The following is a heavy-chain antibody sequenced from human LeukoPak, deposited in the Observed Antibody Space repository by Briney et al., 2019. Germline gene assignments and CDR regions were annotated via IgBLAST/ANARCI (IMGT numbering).Heavy chain of an antibody. D-gene: IGHD1-26*01. Sequence: PSETLSLTCAVYGGSFSGYYWSWIRQPPGKGLEWIGEINHSGSTNYNPSLKSRVTISVDTSKNQFSLKLSSVTAADTAVYYCARVGWELYDAFDIWGQGTMVTVSS. CDR1: GGSFSGYY. CDR3: ARVGWELYDAFDI. CDR2: INHSGST. V-gene: IGHV4-34*01. J-gene: IGHJ3*02.